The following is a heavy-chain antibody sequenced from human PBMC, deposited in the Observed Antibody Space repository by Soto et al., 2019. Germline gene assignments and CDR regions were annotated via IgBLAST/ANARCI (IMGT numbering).Heavy chain of an antibody. Sequence: PSETLSLTCAVSGGSISSVGYSWIWIRQPPGKGLDYIGYIYHSGSTYYNPSLRSRVTMSVDRSKNQFSLKLSSVTAADTAVYYCARTGGKRVLGEKWFHPCGQGPPGTVPS. V-gene: IGHV4-30-2*01. CDR1: GGSISSVGYS. CDR3: ARTGGKRVLGEKWFHP. J-gene: IGHJ5*02. D-gene: IGHD6-6*01. CDR2: IYHSGST.